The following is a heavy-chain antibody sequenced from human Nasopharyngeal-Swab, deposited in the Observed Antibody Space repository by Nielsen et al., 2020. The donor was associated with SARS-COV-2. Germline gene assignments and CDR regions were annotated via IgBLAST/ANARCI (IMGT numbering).Heavy chain of an antibody. CDR3: ARQWYCSGGSCYPPCAFDI. V-gene: IGHV4-39*01. Sequence: SETLSLTCTVSGGSISSSSYYWGWIGHPPGKWLEWIGSIYYSGGTSYNPSLKSGVTVSVDTSTNKFSLKLNSVTAADTAMYYCARQWYCSGGSCYPPCAFDIWGQGSMFTVSS. CDR1: GGSISSSSYY. CDR2: IYYSGGT. J-gene: IGHJ3*02. D-gene: IGHD2-15*01.